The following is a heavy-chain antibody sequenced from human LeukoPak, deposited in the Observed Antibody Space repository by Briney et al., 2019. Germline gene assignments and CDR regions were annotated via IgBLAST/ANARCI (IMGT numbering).Heavy chain of an antibody. J-gene: IGHJ4*02. CDR3: ARGSGWYFPFDY. CDR1: GGSISSYY. D-gene: IGHD6-19*01. Sequence: SETLSLTCTVSGGSISSYYWSWLRQPPGKGLEWIGYIYYSGSTNYNPSLKSRVTISVDTSKNQFSLKLSSVTAADTAVYYCARGSGWYFPFDYWGQGTLVTVSS. CDR2: IYYSGST. V-gene: IGHV4-59*01.